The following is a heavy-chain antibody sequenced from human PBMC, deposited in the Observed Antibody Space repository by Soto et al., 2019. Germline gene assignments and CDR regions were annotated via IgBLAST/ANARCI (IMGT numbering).Heavy chain of an antibody. D-gene: IGHD3-22*01. CDR2: ISGSGGST. Sequence: EVQLLESGGGLVQPGGSLRLSCAASGFTFSSYAMSWVRQAPGKGLEWVSAISGSGGSTYYADSVKVRFTISRDNSKNTLYLQMNSLRAEDTAVYYCATGGYFGWYFDLWGRGTLVTVSS. CDR3: ATGGYFGWYFDL. V-gene: IGHV3-23*01. CDR1: GFTFSSYA. J-gene: IGHJ2*01.